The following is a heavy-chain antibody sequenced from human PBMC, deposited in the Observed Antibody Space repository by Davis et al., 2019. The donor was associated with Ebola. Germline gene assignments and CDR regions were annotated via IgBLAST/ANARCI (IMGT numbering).Heavy chain of an antibody. J-gene: IGHJ5*02. D-gene: IGHD6-19*01. CDR2: INPSGGST. CDR3: ARVSPWWLGSTKNWFDP. Sequence: ASVKVSCKVSGYTLTELSIHWVRQAPGQGLEWMGIINPSGGSTSYAQKFQGRVTMTRDTSTSTVYMELSSLRSEDTAVYYCARVSPWWLGSTKNWFDPWGQGTLVTVSS. CDR1: GYTLTELS. V-gene: IGHV1-46*03.